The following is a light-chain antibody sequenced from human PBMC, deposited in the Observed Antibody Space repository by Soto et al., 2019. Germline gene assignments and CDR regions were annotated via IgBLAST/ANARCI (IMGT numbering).Light chain of an antibody. Sequence: QSVLTQPPSASGSPGQSVTISCTGTSSDVGGYNYVSWYQQHPGKAPKLMIYEVSMRPSGVPDRFSGSKSGNTASLIVSGLQAEDEADYYCSSYAGSKNYVFGSGTKLTVL. V-gene: IGLV2-8*01. CDR1: SSDVGGYNY. CDR3: SSYAGSKNYV. J-gene: IGLJ1*01. CDR2: EVS.